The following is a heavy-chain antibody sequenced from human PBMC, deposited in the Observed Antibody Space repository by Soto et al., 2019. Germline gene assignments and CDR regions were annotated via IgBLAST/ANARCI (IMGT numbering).Heavy chain of an antibody. D-gene: IGHD4-17*01. V-gene: IGHV1-3*01. J-gene: IGHJ5*02. CDR3: ARDGWVTTGRFDP. CDR2: IDAGNGNT. CDR1: GYSFTTYG. Sequence: GASVKVSCKASGYSFTTYGMHWVRQAPGQRLEWMGWIDAGNGNTKYSLEFQGRVTITRDTSATTAYMELSSLKSEDTAVYYCARDGWVTTGRFDPWGQGTLVTVSS.